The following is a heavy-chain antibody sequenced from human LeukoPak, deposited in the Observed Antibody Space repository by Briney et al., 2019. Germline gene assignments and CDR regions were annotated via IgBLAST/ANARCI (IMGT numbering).Heavy chain of an antibody. D-gene: IGHD3-16*02. V-gene: IGHV3-23*01. CDR2: ISGSGDRT. CDR1: GFTFSNYA. CDR3: AKVEYDYIWGTYRLTYFDY. Sequence: GGSLRLSCAASGFTFSNYAMSWVRQAPGKGLEWVSAISGSGDRTYYADSVKGRSTISRDNTKNTMYLQMNSLRVEDTAVYYCAKVEYDYIWGTYRLTYFDYWGQRTLVTVSS. J-gene: IGHJ4*02.